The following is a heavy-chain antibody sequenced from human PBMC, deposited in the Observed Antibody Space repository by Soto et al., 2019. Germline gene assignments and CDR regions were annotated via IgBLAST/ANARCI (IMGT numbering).Heavy chain of an antibody. Sequence: GGSLRLSCAASGFTFSSYWMHWVRQAPGKGLVWVSRINSDGSSTSYADSVKGRFTISRDNAKNTLYLQMNSLRAEDTAVYYCARDVVVVPAAMDYYYYGMDVWGQGTTVTV. CDR1: GFTFSSYW. CDR2: INSDGSST. CDR3: ARDVVVVPAAMDYYYYGMDV. V-gene: IGHV3-74*01. D-gene: IGHD2-2*01. J-gene: IGHJ6*02.